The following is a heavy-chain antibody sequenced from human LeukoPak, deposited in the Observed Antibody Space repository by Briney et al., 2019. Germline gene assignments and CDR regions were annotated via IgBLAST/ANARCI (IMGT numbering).Heavy chain of an antibody. J-gene: IGHJ4*02. CDR3: ARDRIVGAINPDFDY. D-gene: IGHD1-26*01. CDR2: IYYSGST. V-gene: IGHV4-39*07. CDR1: GGSISSSSYY. Sequence: SETLSLTCTVSGGSISSSSYYWGWIRQPPGKGLEWIGSIYYSGSTYYNPSLKSRVTISVDTSKNQFSLKLSSVTAADTAVYYCARDRIVGAINPDFDYWGQGTLVTVSS.